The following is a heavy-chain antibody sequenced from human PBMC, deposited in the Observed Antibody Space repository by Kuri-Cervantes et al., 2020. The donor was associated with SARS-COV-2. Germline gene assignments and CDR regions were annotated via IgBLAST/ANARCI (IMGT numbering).Heavy chain of an antibody. CDR3: ATVRRVSPDAFDI. J-gene: IGHJ3*02. CDR2: IYSGGST. CDR1: GFTVSSNY. Sequence: GESLKISCAASGFTVSSNYMSWVRQAPGKGLEWVSVIYSGGSTYYAASVKSRFTISRHNSKNTLYLQMNSLRAEDTAVYYCATVRRVSPDAFDIWGQGRMVTVSS. V-gene: IGHV3-53*01.